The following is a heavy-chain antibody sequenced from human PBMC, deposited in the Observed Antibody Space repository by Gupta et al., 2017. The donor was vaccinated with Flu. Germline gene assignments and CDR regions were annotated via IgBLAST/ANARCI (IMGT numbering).Heavy chain of an antibody. CDR3: AKASSSWYAEAYFNDH. CDR2: ITWNSGTL. J-gene: IGHJ4*02. D-gene: IGHD6-13*01. V-gene: IGHV3-9*01. CDR1: GTTIEDFA. Sequence: VATRGGSIQPGSSLRQTCDASGTTIEDFAMHCVREVPGRGLEWVSGITWNSGTLAYADSVKGRFTISRDNAKNSLYLQMNSLRPEDSALYYCAKASSSWYAEAYFNDHGGQGTLVTGSS.